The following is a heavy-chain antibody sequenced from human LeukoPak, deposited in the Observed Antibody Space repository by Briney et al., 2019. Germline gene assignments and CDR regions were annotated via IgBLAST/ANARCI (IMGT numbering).Heavy chain of an antibody. CDR1: GFTFSSYA. V-gene: IGHV3-23*01. D-gene: IGHD4-17*01. J-gene: IGHJ4*02. CDR3: AKQITETTSRTLIDY. CDR2: ISGNGDST. Sequence: GGSLRLSCTASGFTFSSYAMSWVRQAPGKGLEWVSAISGNGDSTYYADSVKGRFTISRDNSKNTLFLQMNSLRAEDTAVYYCAKQITETTSRTLIDYWGQGPLVTVSS.